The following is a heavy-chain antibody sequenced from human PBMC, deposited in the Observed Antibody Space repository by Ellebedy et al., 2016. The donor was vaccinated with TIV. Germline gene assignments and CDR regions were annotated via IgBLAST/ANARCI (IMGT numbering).Heavy chain of an antibody. CDR2: INHSGST. V-gene: IGHV4-34*01. CDR1: GGSFSGYY. CDR3: ARDQGEGWY. Sequence: SETLSLXXAVYGGSFSGYYWSWIRQPPGKGLEWIGEINHSGSTNYNPSLKSRVTISVDTSKNQFSLKLSSVTAADTAVYYCARDQGEGWYWGQGTLVTVSS. J-gene: IGHJ1*01. D-gene: IGHD3-16*01.